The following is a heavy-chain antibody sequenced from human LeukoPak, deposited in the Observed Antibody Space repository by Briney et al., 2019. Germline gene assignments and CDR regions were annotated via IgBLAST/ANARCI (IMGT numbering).Heavy chain of an antibody. V-gene: IGHV3-33*01. CDR3: ARGGPYSGSYVNY. Sequence: GRSLRLSCVAAGFTFSSYGMHWFRQAPGKGLEWVAVIWYDGSNKYYADSVKGRFTISRDNSKNTLYLQMNSLRADDTAVYYCARGGPYSGSYVNYWGQGTLVTVSS. CDR2: IWYDGSNK. J-gene: IGHJ4*02. CDR1: GFTFSSYG. D-gene: IGHD1-26*01.